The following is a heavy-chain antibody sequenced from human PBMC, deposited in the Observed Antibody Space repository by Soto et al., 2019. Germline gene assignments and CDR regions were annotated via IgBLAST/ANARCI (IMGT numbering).Heavy chain of an antibody. Sequence: QVQLVQSESEVKKPGSSVRVSCKTSGGTFSTQPINWVRQAPGQCLEWMGGFVPILDTPYYAQKFEGRVTITADEATSTMYMEVTGLTSEDTAVYYCAATPPWSGYVFDYWGQGTLVTVST. D-gene: IGHD3-3*01. J-gene: IGHJ4*02. V-gene: IGHV1-69*12. CDR1: GGTFSTQP. CDR2: FVPILDTP. CDR3: AATPPWSGYVFDY.